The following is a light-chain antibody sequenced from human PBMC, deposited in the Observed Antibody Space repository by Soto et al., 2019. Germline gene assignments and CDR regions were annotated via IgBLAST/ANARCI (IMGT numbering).Light chain of an antibody. J-gene: IGKJ4*01. CDR3: MQAKQNPFT. CDR1: QSLLHSNGYNY. Sequence: DIVMTQSPLSLPVTPGEPASISCRSSQSLLHSNGYNYLDWYLQKPGQSPQLLIYLGSNRASAVPDTFSGSGSGTDFTLKISRVEAEDVGVYYCMQAKQNPFTFGGGTKG. CDR2: LGS. V-gene: IGKV2-28*01.